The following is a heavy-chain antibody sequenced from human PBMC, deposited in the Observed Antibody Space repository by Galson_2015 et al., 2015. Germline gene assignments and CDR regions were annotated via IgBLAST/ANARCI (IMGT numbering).Heavy chain of an antibody. D-gene: IGHD3-3*01. CDR1: GFTFSSYG. J-gene: IGHJ4*02. Sequence: SLRLSCAASGFTFSSYGMHWVRQAPGKGLEWVAVIWYDGSNKYYADSVKGRFTISRDNSKNTLYLQMNSLRAEDTAVYYCARDGSDGDFWSGLIDYWGQGTLVTVSS. CDR2: IWYDGSNK. CDR3: ARDGSDGDFWSGLIDY. V-gene: IGHV3-33*01.